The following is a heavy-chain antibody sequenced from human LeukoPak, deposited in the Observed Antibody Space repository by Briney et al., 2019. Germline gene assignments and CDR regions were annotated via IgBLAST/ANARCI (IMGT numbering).Heavy chain of an antibody. J-gene: IGHJ6*03. Sequence: SETLSLTCAVYGGSFSGYYWSWIRQPPGKGLEWIGEINHSGSTNYNPSLKSRVTISVDTSKNQFSLKLSSVTAADTAVYYCARGRVSSSSWQSVYYYYLYMDVWGKGSTVTVSS. V-gene: IGHV4-34*01. D-gene: IGHD6-13*01. CDR2: INHSGST. CDR1: GGSFSGYY. CDR3: ARGRVSSSSWQSVYYYYLYMDV.